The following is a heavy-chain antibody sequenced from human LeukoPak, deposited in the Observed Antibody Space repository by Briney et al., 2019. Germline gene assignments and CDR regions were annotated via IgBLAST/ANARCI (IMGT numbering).Heavy chain of an antibody. CDR3: ARHDSVVVPAALFDY. Sequence: SETLSLTCAVSGYSISSGYYWGWIRQPPGKGLEWIGSIYHSGSTYYNPSLKSRVTISVDTSKNQFSLKLSSVTAADTAVYYCARHDSVVVPAALFDYWGQGTLVTVSS. CDR2: IYHSGST. V-gene: IGHV4-38-2*01. D-gene: IGHD2-2*01. J-gene: IGHJ4*02. CDR1: GYSISSGYY.